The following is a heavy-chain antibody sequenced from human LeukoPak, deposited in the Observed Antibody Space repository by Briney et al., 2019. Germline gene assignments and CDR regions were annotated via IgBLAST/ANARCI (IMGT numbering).Heavy chain of an antibody. D-gene: IGHD6-13*01. J-gene: IGHJ6*03. Sequence: SVKVSCKAGGGTFSTYAISWWRQAPGQGLEWMGRIIPLFGTANNAQTSQGRVTITTDESTNTAYMELSSLRSEDTAVYYCEKSRRGPIAAGDTYYFYYLDVWGKGTTVTVSS. CDR2: IIPLFGTA. V-gene: IGHV1-69*05. CDR3: EKSRRGPIAAGDTYYFYYLDV. CDR1: GGTFSTYA.